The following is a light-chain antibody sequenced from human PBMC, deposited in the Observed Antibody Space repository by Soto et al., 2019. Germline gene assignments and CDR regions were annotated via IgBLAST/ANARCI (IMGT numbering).Light chain of an antibody. Sequence: YERTQPPSVSVSLGQTVSITCSGIKLGDKYAGWYQQKPGQSPVMVIYQDSKRPSRIPERFSGSNLVNTATVTLSGTQAQDEADYYCQAWDSSDYVVGTGTKVTV. V-gene: IGLV3-1*01. CDR2: QDS. J-gene: IGLJ1*01. CDR3: QAWDSSDYV. CDR1: KLGDKY.